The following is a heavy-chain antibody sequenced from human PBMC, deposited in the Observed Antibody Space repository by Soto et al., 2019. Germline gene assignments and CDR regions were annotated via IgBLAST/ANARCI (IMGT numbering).Heavy chain of an antibody. J-gene: IGHJ6*03. Sequence: EVQLVESGGGLVQPGGSLRLSCAASGFTFSNYWMYWVRQAPGKGLEWVSRINSDGSVSSYADSVKGRHTISRDNVKNTLYLQMASLRAEDTAVYYCARGDCVGGTCYSLAGSFYYDMDVWGKGTTVTVFS. CDR1: GFTFSNYW. CDR2: INSDGSVS. CDR3: ARGDCVGGTCYSLAGSFYYDMDV. D-gene: IGHD2-15*01. V-gene: IGHV3-74*02.